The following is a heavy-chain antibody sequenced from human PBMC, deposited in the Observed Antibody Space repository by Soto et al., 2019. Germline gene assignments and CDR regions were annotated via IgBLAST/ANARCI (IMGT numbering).Heavy chain of an antibody. CDR1: GFTFSSYG. J-gene: IGHJ4*02. CDR2: ISYDGSNK. CDR3: AKGGYSSSWYPTRPYYFDH. V-gene: IGHV3-30*18. Sequence: QVQLVESGGGVVQPGRSLRLSCAASGFTFSSYGMHWVHQAPGKGLEWVAVISYDGSNKYYADSVKGRFTISRDNSNKTLYLEMNSLRAEDTAVYYCAKGGYSSSWYPTRPYYFDHLGQGTLVTVSS. D-gene: IGHD6-13*01.